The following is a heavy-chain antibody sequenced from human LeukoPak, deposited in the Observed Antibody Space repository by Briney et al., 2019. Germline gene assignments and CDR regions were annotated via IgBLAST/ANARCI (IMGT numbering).Heavy chain of an antibody. D-gene: IGHD6-13*01. CDR3: ARVTTAWYVIGY. J-gene: IGHJ4*02. V-gene: IGHV1-46*01. CDR1: GYTFTSYY. Sequence: ASVKVSCKASGYTFTSYYMHWVRQAPGQGLEWMGIINPSGGSTSYAQKFQGRVTMTRDTSTSTVYMELSSLRSEDTAIYYCARVTTAWYVIGYWGQGALVTVSS. CDR2: INPSGGST.